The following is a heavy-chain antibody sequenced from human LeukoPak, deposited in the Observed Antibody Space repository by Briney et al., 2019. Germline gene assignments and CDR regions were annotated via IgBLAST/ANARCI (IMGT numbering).Heavy chain of an antibody. D-gene: IGHD5-18*01. CDR3: ASLKMDTAMDKPIDY. Sequence: SETLSLTCAVYGGSFSGYYWSWIRQPPGKGLEWIGEINHSGSTNYNPSLKSRVTISVDTSKNQFSLKLSSVTAADTAVYYCASLKMDTAMDKPIDYWGQGTLVTVSS. J-gene: IGHJ4*02. CDR2: INHSGST. CDR1: GGSFSGYY. V-gene: IGHV4-34*01.